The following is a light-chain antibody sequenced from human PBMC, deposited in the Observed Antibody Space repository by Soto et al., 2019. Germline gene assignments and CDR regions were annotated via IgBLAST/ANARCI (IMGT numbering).Light chain of an antibody. CDR2: DAS. CDR3: QQRSNWPLT. CDR1: QGVSHD. V-gene: IGKV3-11*01. Sequence: EIVLTQSPATLSLSPGERATLSCRASQGVSHDLTWYQQKPGQAPRLLIYDASNRATGIPARFSGSGSGTDFTLTISSLEPEDFAVYYCQQRSNWPLTFGGGTKVEIK. J-gene: IGKJ4*01.